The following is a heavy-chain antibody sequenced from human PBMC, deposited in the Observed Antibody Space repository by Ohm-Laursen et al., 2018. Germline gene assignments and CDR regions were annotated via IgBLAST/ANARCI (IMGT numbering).Heavy chain of an antibody. Sequence: SLRLSCTASGFTFSSYGMHWVRQAPGKGLEWVSYISSGGSTIYYADSVKGRFTISRDNAKNSLYLQMNSLRAEDTAVYYCARGGGEWEKPFGAFDIWGQGTMVTVSS. CDR2: ISSGGSTI. J-gene: IGHJ3*02. D-gene: IGHD1-26*01. V-gene: IGHV3-48*04. CDR3: ARGGGEWEKPFGAFDI. CDR1: GFTFSSYG.